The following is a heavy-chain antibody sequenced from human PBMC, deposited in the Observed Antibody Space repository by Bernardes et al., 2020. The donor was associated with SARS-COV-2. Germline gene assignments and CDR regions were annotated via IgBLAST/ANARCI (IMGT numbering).Heavy chain of an antibody. CDR2: ISGSSRFI. CDR1: GFMFSSST. J-gene: IGHJ4*02. CDR3: ARDSD. Sequence: GSLRLSCAASGFMFSSSTMNWVRQAPGKGLEWVSSISGSSRFIHYADSVKGRFIISRETAKNLLYLQMNSLRAEDTAVYYCARDSDWGQGTLVTVSS. V-gene: IGHV3-21*06.